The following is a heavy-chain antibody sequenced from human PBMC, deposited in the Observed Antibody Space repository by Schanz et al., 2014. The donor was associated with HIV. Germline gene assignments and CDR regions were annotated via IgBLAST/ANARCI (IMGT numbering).Heavy chain of an antibody. J-gene: IGHJ4*02. D-gene: IGHD2-15*01. CDR2: TSSDGTT. Sequence: EVQLVESGGGLIQRGGSLRLSCAASGFAVSSNFLNWVRQTPGKGLEWVSFTSSDGTTYYADSVKGRFTISRDNSKNTLYLHMSSLRREDTAVYYCAKDRGYCDGSGCYWGDYWGQGTLVTVSS. CDR3: AKDRGYCDGSGCYWGDY. V-gene: IGHV3-66*03. CDR1: GFAVSSNF.